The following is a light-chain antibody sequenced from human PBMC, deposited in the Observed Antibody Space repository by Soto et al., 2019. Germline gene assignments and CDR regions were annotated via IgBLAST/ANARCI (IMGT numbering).Light chain of an antibody. Sequence: QSALTQPASVSGSPGQSITISCTGTSSDVGGYHYVSWYQQHPGKAPKLMIYDVSNRPSGVSNRFSGSQSGNTASLTNSGLQAEDEADYYCSSYTSSSTYVFGTGTKLTVL. CDR1: SSDVGGYHY. V-gene: IGLV2-14*01. CDR2: DVS. CDR3: SSYTSSSTYV. J-gene: IGLJ1*01.